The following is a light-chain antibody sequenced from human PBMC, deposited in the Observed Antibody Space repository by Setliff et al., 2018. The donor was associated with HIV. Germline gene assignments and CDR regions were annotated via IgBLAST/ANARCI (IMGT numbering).Light chain of an antibody. Sequence: QSALTQPASVSGSPGQSITISCSGTSSDVGSYNFVSWYQQHPGKAPQLIIYDVSQRPSGVSSRFSGSKSGNTASLTISRLQAEDQADYYCCSYTSSLTYVFGTGTKVTVL. J-gene: IGLJ1*01. CDR1: SSDVGSYNF. CDR3: CSYTSSLTYV. V-gene: IGLV2-14*03. CDR2: DVS.